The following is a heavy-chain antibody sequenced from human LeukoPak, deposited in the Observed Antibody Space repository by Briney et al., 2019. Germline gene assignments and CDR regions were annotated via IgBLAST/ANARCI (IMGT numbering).Heavy chain of an antibody. Sequence: PGGSLRLSCAVSKFTFSGSALDWVRQASGKGLEWVANIKQDGSKKNYVDSVKGRFTISRDNAKNSLYLQMNSLRAEDTAVYYCATPLDYYDTSGYHQGGDWGQGTLVTVSS. CDR2: IKQDGSKK. CDR3: ATPLDYYDTSGYHQGGD. D-gene: IGHD3-22*01. CDR1: KFTFSGSA. J-gene: IGHJ4*02. V-gene: IGHV3-7*03.